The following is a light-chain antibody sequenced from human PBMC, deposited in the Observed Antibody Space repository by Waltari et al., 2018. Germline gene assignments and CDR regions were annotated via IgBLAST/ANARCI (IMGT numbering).Light chain of an antibody. CDR1: TSHTGSNV. CDR2: RSD. CDR3: AAWDDSLHGHWV. V-gene: IGLV1-44*01. J-gene: IGLJ3*02. Sequence: QSVLPPPPSASGPPGQTVTISFSGSTSHTGSNVVNWYQQLPGKAPRLLIYRSDQRPSGVPDRFSGSKSGTSASLAISGLQSEDEADYYCAAWDDSLHGHWVFGGGTKVTVL.